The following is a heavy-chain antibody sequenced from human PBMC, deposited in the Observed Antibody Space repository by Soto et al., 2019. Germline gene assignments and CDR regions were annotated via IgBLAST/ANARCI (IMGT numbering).Heavy chain of an antibody. Sequence: QVQLQESGPGLVKPSETLSLTCTVSGGSISSYYWSWIRQPPGKGLEWIGYIYYSGSTNYNPSLKSRVTISVDTSKNQFSLKLSSVTAADTAVYYCARGSRPTYYDFWSGAQYDAFDIWGQGTTVTVSS. CDR3: ARGSRPTYYDFWSGAQYDAFDI. CDR1: GGSISSYY. J-gene: IGHJ3*02. CDR2: IYYSGST. V-gene: IGHV4-59*01. D-gene: IGHD3-3*01.